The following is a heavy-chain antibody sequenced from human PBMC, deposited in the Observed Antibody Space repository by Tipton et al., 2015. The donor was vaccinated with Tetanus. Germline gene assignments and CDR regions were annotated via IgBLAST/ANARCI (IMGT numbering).Heavy chain of an antibody. CDR3: ARGNRGSGWFL. D-gene: IGHD6-13*01. J-gene: IGHJ4*02. CDR2: MNPNTGHA. CDR1: AYAFTRYE. Sequence: QSGAEVKKPGASVKVSCKAFAYAFTRYELNWVRQATGQGLEWLGFMNPNTGHAGYAQKFQGRVTMTSNVSITTAYMELRNLRSDDSAVYYSARGNRGSGWFLWCQGALVTVSS. V-gene: IGHV1-8*01.